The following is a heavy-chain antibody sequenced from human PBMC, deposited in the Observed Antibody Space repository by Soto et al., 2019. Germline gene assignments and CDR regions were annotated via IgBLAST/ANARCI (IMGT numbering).Heavy chain of an antibody. CDR3: ARVGRDSSSWGHIFY. Sequence: GGSLRLSCAASGFTFSSYGMHWVRQAPGKGLEWVAVIWYDGSNKYYADSVKGRFTISRDNSKNTLYLQMNSLRAEDTAVYYCARVGRDSSSWGHIFYWGQGTLVTVSS. CDR1: GFTFSSYG. D-gene: IGHD6-6*01. V-gene: IGHV3-33*01. J-gene: IGHJ4*02. CDR2: IWYDGSNK.